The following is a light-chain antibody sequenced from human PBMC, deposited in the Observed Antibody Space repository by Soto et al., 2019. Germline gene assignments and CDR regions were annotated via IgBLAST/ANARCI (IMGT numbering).Light chain of an antibody. Sequence: EIVLTQSPGTLSLSPGERSTLSCMAIQSVSSSYLAWYQQKPGQAPRLLIYGASSRATGIPDRLSGSGSGTDFTLTISRLEPEDSAVYYCQQYGSPLTFGGGTKVDIK. CDR2: GAS. CDR1: QSVSSSY. V-gene: IGKV3-20*01. J-gene: IGKJ4*01. CDR3: QQYGSPLT.